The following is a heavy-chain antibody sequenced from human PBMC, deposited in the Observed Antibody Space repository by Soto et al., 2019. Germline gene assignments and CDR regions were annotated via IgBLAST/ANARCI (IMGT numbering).Heavy chain of an antibody. D-gene: IGHD2-15*01. CDR1: GYTFTGYY. Sequence: ASVKVSCKASGYTFTGYYMHWVRQAPGQGLEWMGWINPNSGGTNYAQKFQGWVTMTRDTSISTAYMELSRLRSDDTAVYYCARATGSWYNWFDPWGQGTLVTVSS. J-gene: IGHJ5*02. CDR2: INPNSGGT. CDR3: ARATGSWYNWFDP. V-gene: IGHV1-2*04.